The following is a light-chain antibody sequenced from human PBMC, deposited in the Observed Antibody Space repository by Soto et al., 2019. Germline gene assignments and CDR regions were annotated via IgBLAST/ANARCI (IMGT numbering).Light chain of an antibody. V-gene: IGLV2-8*01. CDR1: SSDVGGYNS. J-gene: IGLJ1*01. Sequence: QSALTQPPSASGSPGQSVTISCTGTSSDVGGYNSVSWYQQHPGKAPKLMIYEVSKRPSGVPDRFSGSKSGNTASLTVTGVPTEGEAGFYCASYGGKHNFGRNFGTGTKLTVL. CDR2: EVS. CDR3: ASYGGKHNFGRN.